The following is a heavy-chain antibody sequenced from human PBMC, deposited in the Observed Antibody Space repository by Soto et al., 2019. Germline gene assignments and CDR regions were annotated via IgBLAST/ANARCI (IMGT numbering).Heavy chain of an antibody. J-gene: IGHJ4*02. V-gene: IGHV3-48*02. CDR3: AREGRTTVSKGVDY. CDR1: GFTFSSYS. Sequence: EVQLVESGGGLVQPGGSLRLSCAASGFTFSSYSMNWVRQAPGKGLEWVSYISSSSSTIYYADSVKGRFTISRDNAKNSLHLQRTNLGDEDTAVYYGAREGRTTVSKGVDYWGQGTLVTFSS. CDR2: ISSSSSTI. D-gene: IGHD4-17*01.